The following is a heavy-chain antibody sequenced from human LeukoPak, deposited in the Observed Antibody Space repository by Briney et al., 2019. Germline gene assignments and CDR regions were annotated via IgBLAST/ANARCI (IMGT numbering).Heavy chain of an antibody. Sequence: PSETLSLTCAVSGGSFSSSYWSWIRQPPGKGLEWIGEINHRGSAHYNPSLKSRVTISLDTSKNQFSLKVTSVTAADTSVYYCARGAVCGGFGDFYYYIGVRGKGTTVTVSS. J-gene: IGHJ6*03. V-gene: IGHV4-34*01. D-gene: IGHD3-16*01. CDR1: GGSFSSSY. CDR3: ARGAVCGGFGDFYYYIGV. CDR2: INHRGSA.